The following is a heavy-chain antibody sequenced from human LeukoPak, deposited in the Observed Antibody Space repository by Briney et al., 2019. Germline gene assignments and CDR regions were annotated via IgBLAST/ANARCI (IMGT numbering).Heavy chain of an antibody. Sequence: SETLSLTCTVSGASISSYFWSWIRQPAGKGLEWIGRIYTSGSSNYNPSLKSRVTISLDKSKNQSSLELSSVTAADTAVYYCARDLRHAEFDYWGQGTLVTVSS. J-gene: IGHJ4*02. CDR3: ARDLRHAEFDY. CDR1: GASISSYF. CDR2: IYTSGSS. V-gene: IGHV4-4*07.